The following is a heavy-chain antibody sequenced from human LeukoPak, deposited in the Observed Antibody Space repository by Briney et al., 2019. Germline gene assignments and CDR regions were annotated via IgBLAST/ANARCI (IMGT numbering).Heavy chain of an antibody. J-gene: IGHJ3*02. D-gene: IGHD5-18*01. CDR1: GFTFSSYA. Sequence: GRSLRLSCAASGFTFSSYAMHWVRQAPGKGLEWVAVISYDGSNKYYADSVKGRFTISRDNSKNTLYLQMNSLRAEDTAVYYCAREKGYGPSIHAFDIWGQGTMVTVSS. CDR3: AREKGYGPSIHAFDI. CDR2: ISYDGSNK. V-gene: IGHV3-30*04.